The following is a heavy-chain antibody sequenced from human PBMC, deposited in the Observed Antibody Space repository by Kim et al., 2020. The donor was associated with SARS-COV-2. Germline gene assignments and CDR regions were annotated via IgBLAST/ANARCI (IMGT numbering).Heavy chain of an antibody. CDR2: SRTKVNNYTT. J-gene: IGHJ4*02. CDR1: GFIFSDYY. Sequence: GGSLRLSCAASGFIFSDYYMEWVRQAPGKGLEWVGRSRTKVNNYTTESAASVKGRFTISRDDSKSSLYLQMNSPKIEDTAVYYCVRASFGGAWYPGNFWGQGTLVTVSS. D-gene: IGHD6-19*01. CDR3: VRASFGGAWYPGNF. V-gene: IGHV3-72*01.